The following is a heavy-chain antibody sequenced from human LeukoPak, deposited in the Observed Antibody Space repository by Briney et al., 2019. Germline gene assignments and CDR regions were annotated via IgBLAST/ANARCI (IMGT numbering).Heavy chain of an antibody. Sequence: SETLSLTCTLSGDFITSDTYSWSWIRQPAGMQLEWIGRIYTTGTTNYNPSLKSRVTISVDRSKNQFSLKLSSVTAADTAVYYCARRVGQSDIWGKGITVTVSS. D-gene: IGHD3-10*01. CDR3: ARRVGQSDI. J-gene: IGHJ6*04. V-gene: IGHV4-61*02. CDR1: GDFITSDTYS. CDR2: IYTTGTT.